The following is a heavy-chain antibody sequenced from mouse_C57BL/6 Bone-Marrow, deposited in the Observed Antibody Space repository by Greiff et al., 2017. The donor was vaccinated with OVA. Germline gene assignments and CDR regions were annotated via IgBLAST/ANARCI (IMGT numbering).Heavy chain of an antibody. Sequence: VQLQESGAELVKPGASVKMSCKASGYTFTTYPIEWMKQNHGKSLEWIGNFHPYNDDTKYNEKFKGKATLTVEKSSSTVYLELSRLTSDDSAVYYCARKGSNYVGSFAYWGQGTLVTVSA. V-gene: IGHV1-47*01. CDR1: GYTFTTYP. CDR2: FHPYNDDT. D-gene: IGHD2-5*01. J-gene: IGHJ3*01. CDR3: ARKGSNYVGSFAY.